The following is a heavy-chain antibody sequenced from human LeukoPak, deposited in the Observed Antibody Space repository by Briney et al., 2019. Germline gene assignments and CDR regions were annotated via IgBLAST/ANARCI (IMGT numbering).Heavy chain of an antibody. Sequence: PSETLSLTCTVSGGSMNNYYWTWIRQPPGKGLEWIGNIYYSGSTNYNPSLKSRVTFSVDTSKNQFSLKLSSVTPADTAMYYCARKTGDMLTGYAIDIWGQGTMVTVSS. V-gene: IGHV4-59*01. CDR1: GGSMNNYY. J-gene: IGHJ3*02. CDR3: ARKTGDMLTGYAIDI. D-gene: IGHD3-9*01. CDR2: IYYSGST.